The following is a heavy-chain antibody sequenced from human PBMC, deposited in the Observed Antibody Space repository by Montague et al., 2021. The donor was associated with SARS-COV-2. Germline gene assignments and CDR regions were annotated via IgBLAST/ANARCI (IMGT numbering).Heavy chain of an antibody. V-gene: IGHV4-59*01. J-gene: IGHJ3*02. CDR3: ARVSDFWSGYYTAVGAFDI. D-gene: IGHD3-3*01. CDR2: IYYSGSI. CDR1: GGSISSYY. Sequence: SETLSLTCTVSGGSISSYYWSWIRQPPGKGLEWIGYIYYSGSIXXXPSXXXRVTISVDTSKNQFSLKLSSVTAADTAVYYCARVSDFWSGYYTAVGAFDIWGQGTMVTVSS.